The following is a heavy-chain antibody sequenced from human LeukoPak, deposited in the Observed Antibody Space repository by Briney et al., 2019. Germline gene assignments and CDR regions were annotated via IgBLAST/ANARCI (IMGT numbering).Heavy chain of an antibody. J-gene: IGHJ2*01. Sequence: ASQTLSLTCTVSGGSISSGGYYWSWIRQHPGKGLEWIGYIYDSGSTYYKPSLRSRVTISGDTSKNQFSLKLSSVSDADTAVYYFASYGSGWYFDLWGRGTLVTVSS. V-gene: IGHV4-31*03. CDR1: GGSISSGGYY. CDR3: ASYGSGWYFDL. CDR2: IYDSGST. D-gene: IGHD3-10*01.